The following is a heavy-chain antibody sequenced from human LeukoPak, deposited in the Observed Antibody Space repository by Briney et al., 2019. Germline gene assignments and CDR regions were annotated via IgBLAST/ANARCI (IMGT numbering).Heavy chain of an antibody. D-gene: IGHD5-18*01. J-gene: IGHJ5*02. CDR3: AKSPVATAVNNWFDP. V-gene: IGHV3-30*18. CDR1: RFTFSSYA. Sequence: GGSLRLSCAASRFTFSSYAMSWVRQAPGKGLEWVAVVSNDGTQEKYADSVKGRFTISRDNSKNTLDLQMDSLRVDDTAVYYCAKSPVATAVNNWFDPWGQGSLVTVSS. CDR2: VSNDGTQE.